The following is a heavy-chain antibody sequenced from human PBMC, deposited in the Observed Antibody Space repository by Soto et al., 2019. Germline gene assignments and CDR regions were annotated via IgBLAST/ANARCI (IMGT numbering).Heavy chain of an antibody. CDR1: GGSISDDTYY. CDR3: ARSDGPY. V-gene: IGHV4-39*07. CDR2: MYYSGTS. Sequence: PSETLSLTCTVSGGSISDDTYYWGWIRQPPGKGLEWIGSMYYSGTSSYNPSLKSRVTISVDTSKNQFSLKLSSVTAADTAVYYCARSDGPYWGQGTLVTVSS. J-gene: IGHJ4*02.